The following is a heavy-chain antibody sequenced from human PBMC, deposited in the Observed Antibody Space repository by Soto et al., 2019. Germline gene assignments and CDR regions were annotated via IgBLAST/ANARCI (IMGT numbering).Heavy chain of an antibody. D-gene: IGHD3-10*01. CDR1: GGSFSGYY. J-gene: IGHJ6*02. V-gene: IGHV4-34*01. Sequence: SETLSLTCAVYGGSFSGYYWSWIRQPPGKGLEWIGEINHSGSTNYNPSLKSRVTISVDTSKNQFSLRLNSLTAADTAVYYCAKMMGGGSNYGMAVWGQGTTVTVSS. CDR2: INHSGST. CDR3: AKMMGGGSNYGMAV.